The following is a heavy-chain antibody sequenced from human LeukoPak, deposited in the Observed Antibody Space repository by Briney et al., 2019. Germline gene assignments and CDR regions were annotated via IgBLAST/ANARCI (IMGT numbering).Heavy chain of an antibody. CDR2: IYYSGST. Sequence: SETLSLTCTVSGGSISSSSYYWGWIRQPPGKGLEWIGSIYYSGSTYYNPSLKSRVTISVDTSKNQFSLKLSSVTAADTAVYYCARVNGWFGDYYYYMDVWGKGTTVTVSS. CDR3: ARVNGWFGDYYYYMDV. D-gene: IGHD3-10*01. V-gene: IGHV4-39*07. J-gene: IGHJ6*03. CDR1: GGSISSSSYY.